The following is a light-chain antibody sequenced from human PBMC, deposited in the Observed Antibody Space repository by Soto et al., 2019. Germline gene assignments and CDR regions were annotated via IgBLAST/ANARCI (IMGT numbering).Light chain of an antibody. V-gene: IGKV3D-20*02. J-gene: IGKJ5*01. CDR1: QSVSSSY. Sequence: EIVLTQSPGTLSLSPGERATLSCRASQSVSSSYLAWYQQKPGQAPRLLIYGASNRATGIPARFSGSGSGTDFTLTISSLEPEDFAVYYCQQRSNWPLSITFGQGTRLEIK. CDR2: GAS. CDR3: QQRSNWPLSIT.